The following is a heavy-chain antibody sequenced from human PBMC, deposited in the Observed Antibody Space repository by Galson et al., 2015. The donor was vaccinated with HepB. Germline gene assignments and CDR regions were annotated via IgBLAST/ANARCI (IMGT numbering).Heavy chain of an antibody. Sequence: SLRLSCAASGFMFSRYSMHWVRQAPGKGLEWVAAISYDGYSTFYADSVTGRFTISRDNSKNTLFLQMDSLGAEDTAVFYCARDYVIATIGPDAFDIWGQGTMVTVSS. V-gene: IGHV3-30-3*01. CDR3: ARDYVIATIGPDAFDI. CDR2: ISYDGYST. CDR1: GFMFSRYS. J-gene: IGHJ3*02. D-gene: IGHD3-16*01.